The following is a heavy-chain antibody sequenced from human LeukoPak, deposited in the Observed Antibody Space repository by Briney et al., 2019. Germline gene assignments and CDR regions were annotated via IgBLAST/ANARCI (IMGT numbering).Heavy chain of an antibody. J-gene: IGHJ4*02. V-gene: IGHV3-48*04. CDR3: ARDRRKFDY. Sequence: PGGSLRLSCAASGFTFSSYNMNWVRQAPGKGLEWVSYISSGSSTIYYADSVKGRFTISRDNAKNSLFLQMDSLRAEDTAVYFCARDRRKFDYWGQGTLVTVSS. CDR1: GFTFSSYN. CDR2: ISSGSSTI.